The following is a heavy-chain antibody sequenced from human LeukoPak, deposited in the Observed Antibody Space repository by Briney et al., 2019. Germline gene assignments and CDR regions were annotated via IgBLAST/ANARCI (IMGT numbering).Heavy chain of an antibody. CDR1: GYTFTSYA. D-gene: IGHD2-2*01. CDR2: INAGNGNT. Sequence: ASVKVSCKASGYTFTSYAMHWVRQAPGQRLEWMGWINAGNGNTEYSQKFQGRVTITRDTSASTAYMELSSLRSEDTAVYYCARRHCSSTSCYGFDYWGQGTLVTVSS. CDR3: ARRHCSSTSCYGFDY. J-gene: IGHJ4*02. V-gene: IGHV1-3*01.